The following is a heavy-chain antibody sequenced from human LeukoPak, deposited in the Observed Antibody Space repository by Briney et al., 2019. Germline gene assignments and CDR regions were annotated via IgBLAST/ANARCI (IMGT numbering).Heavy chain of an antibody. J-gene: IGHJ4*02. CDR2: IYYSGGT. Sequence: SETLSLTYTVSGGSMSPYHWGWIRQPPGKGLEWTGYIYYSGGTNYNPSLKSRVTISVDTSKNQFSLKLSSVTAADTAIYYCARAVSGRFDYWGQGTLVTVSS. CDR1: GGSMSPYH. CDR3: ARAVSGRFDY. V-gene: IGHV4-59*08. D-gene: IGHD6-19*01.